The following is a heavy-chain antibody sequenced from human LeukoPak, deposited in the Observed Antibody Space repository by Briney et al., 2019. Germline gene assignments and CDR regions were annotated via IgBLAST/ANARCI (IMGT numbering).Heavy chain of an antibody. CDR2: IYNSGST. Sequence: SETLSLTCTVSGGSISNSYWTWIRQPPGKGLEWIGYIYNSGSTNYNPSLKSRITISLDTSKSQFSLKLRSVTAADTAIYYCARATTMIRQYWGQGTLVTVSS. CDR1: GGSISNSY. CDR3: ARATTMIRQY. V-gene: IGHV4-59*01. J-gene: IGHJ4*02. D-gene: IGHD3-22*01.